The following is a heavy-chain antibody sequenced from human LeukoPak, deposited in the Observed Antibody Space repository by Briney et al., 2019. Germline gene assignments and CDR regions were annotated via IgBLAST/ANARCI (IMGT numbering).Heavy chain of an antibody. CDR3: ARSRWFGGLDY. Sequence: PGGSLRLSCTASGFTFSDYAMHWVRQAPGKGLEWVAVISYDGSNKYYADSGKGRFTISRDNSKNTLYLQMNSLRAEDTAVYYCARSRWFGGLDYWGQGTLVTVSS. CDR2: ISYDGSNK. D-gene: IGHD3-10*01. J-gene: IGHJ4*02. CDR1: GFTFSDYA. V-gene: IGHV3-30-3*01.